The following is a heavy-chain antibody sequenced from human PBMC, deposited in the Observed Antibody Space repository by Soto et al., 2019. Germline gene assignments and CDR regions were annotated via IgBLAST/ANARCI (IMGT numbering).Heavy chain of an antibody. Sequence: SETLSLTCTVSGGSISSGGYYWSWIRQHPGKGLEWIGYIYYSGSTYYNPSLKSRVTISVDTSKNQFSLKLSSVTAADTAVYYCARVTGGDYYYYFDYWGQGTLVTISS. CDR3: ARVTGGDYYYYFDY. D-gene: IGHD4-17*01. CDR2: IYYSGST. CDR1: GGSISSGGYY. J-gene: IGHJ4*02. V-gene: IGHV4-31*03.